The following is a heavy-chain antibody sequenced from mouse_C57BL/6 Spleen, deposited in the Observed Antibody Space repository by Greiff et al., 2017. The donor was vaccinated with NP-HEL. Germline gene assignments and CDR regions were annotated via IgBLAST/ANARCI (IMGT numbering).Heavy chain of an antibody. CDR3: ARIGNYDAMDY. CDR1: GYAFTNYL. D-gene: IGHD2-14*01. J-gene: IGHJ4*01. V-gene: IGHV1-54*01. Sequence: QVQLQQSGAELVRPGTSVKVSCKASGYAFTNYLIEWVKQRPGQGLEWIGVINPGSGGTNYTEKFKGKATLTADKSSSTAYMHLSSLTSEDSAVYFCARIGNYDAMDYWGQGTSVTVSS. CDR2: INPGSGGT.